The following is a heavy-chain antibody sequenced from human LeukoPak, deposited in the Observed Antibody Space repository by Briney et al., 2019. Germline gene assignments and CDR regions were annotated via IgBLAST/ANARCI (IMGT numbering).Heavy chain of an antibody. V-gene: IGHV1-18*04. Sequence: ASVKVSCKASGYTFTSYGISWVRQAPGQGLEWMGWISAYNGNTNYAQKLQGRVTMTTDTSTSTAYMELRSLRPDDTAVYYCARGGRSNIVVVPAAHTYDYWGQGTLVTVSS. CDR2: ISAYNGNT. D-gene: IGHD2-2*01. J-gene: IGHJ4*02. CDR3: ARGGRSNIVVVPAAHTYDY. CDR1: GYTFTSYG.